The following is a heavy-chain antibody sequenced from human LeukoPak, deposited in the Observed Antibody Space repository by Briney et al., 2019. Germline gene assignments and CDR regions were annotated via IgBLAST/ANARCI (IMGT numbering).Heavy chain of an antibody. CDR1: GYTLTELS. J-gene: IGHJ6*02. CDR3: ATVLRFLDDGRPKRDYYCYYGMDV. CDR2: FDPEDGET. D-gene: IGHD3-3*01. Sequence: ASVKVSCKVSGYTLTELSMHWVRQAPGKGLEWMGGFDPEDGETIYAQKFQGRVTMTEDTSTDTAYMELSSLRSEDTAVYYCATVLRFLDDGRPKRDYYCYYGMDVWGQGTTVTVSS. V-gene: IGHV1-24*01.